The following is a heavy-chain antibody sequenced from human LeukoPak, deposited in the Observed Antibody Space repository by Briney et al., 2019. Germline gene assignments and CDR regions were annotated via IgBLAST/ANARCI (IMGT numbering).Heavy chain of an antibody. CDR2: ISGSGGST. Sequence: PGGSLRLSCAASGFTFNNYAMRWVRQAPGKGLDWVSAISGSGGSTYYADSVKGRFTISRDNSKNTLYLQMNSLRAEDTAVYYCAKVISYGYDYWGEGTLVTVSS. CDR1: GFTFNNYA. D-gene: IGHD5-18*01. J-gene: IGHJ4*02. V-gene: IGHV3-23*01. CDR3: AKVISYGYDY.